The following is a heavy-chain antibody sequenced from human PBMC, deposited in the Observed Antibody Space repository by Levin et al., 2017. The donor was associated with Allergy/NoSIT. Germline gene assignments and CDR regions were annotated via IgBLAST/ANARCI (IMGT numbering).Heavy chain of an antibody. CDR1: GYTFSAHY. V-gene: IGHV1-2*02. J-gene: IGHJ4*02. Sequence: VASVKVSCKTSGYTFSAHYLHWVRQAPGQGLEWMGWINPNSGVTHYAQEFEGRVTMTRDTTITSVYMELSRLTSDDTAVYYCARDFSYGSGTYSPFGFWGQGTLVTVSS. CDR3: ARDFSYGSGTYSPFGF. D-gene: IGHD3-10*01. CDR2: INPNSGVT.